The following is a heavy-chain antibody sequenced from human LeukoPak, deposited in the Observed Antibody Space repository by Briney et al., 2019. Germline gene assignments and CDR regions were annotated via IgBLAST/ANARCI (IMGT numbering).Heavy chain of an antibody. CDR1: GYTFSSYG. J-gene: IGHJ4*02. CDR2: ITAYNGNT. V-gene: IGHV1-18*01. Sequence: ASVKISCTGSGYTFSSYGISWVRQAPGQGLEWVGCITAYNGNTNYAQKLQGRVTMTTDTSTSTAYMELRSLRSDDTAVYYCARELRYSGYDFTPETYYFDYWGRGTLVTVSS. D-gene: IGHD5-12*01. CDR3: ARELRYSGYDFTPETYYFDY.